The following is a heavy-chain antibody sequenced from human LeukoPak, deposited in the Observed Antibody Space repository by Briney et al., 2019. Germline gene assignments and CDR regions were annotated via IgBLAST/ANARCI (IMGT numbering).Heavy chain of an antibody. J-gene: IGHJ3*02. V-gene: IGHV4-34*01. D-gene: IGHD2-2*01. CDR1: AGSFSGYY. Sequence: PSETLSLTCAVYAGSFSGYYWSLIRQPPGKGLEWIGEINHSGSTNYNPSLKSRVTISVDTSKNQFSLKLSSVTAADTAVYYCARGRRVVPAASDAFDIWGQGTMVTVSS. CDR3: ARGRRVVPAASDAFDI. CDR2: INHSGST.